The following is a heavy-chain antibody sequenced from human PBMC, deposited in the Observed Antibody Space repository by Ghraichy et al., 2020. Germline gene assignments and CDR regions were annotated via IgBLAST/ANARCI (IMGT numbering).Heavy chain of an antibody. Sequence: SETLSLTCTVSGGSISSYYWSWIRQPPGKGLEWIGYIYYSGSTNYNPSLKSRVTISVDTSKNQLSLKLSSVTAADTAVYYCARAAGWFGEYTSISYGMDVWAQGTTVTVSS. CDR3: ARAAGWFGEYTSISYGMDV. J-gene: IGHJ6*02. CDR2: IYYSGST. V-gene: IGHV4-59*01. D-gene: IGHD3-10*01. CDR1: GGSISSYY.